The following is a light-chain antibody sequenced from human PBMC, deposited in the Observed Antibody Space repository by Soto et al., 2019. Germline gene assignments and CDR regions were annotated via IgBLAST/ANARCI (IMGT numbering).Light chain of an antibody. V-gene: IGKV1-5*01. Sequence: DIQMTQSPSTLSASVGARVTITCRASQSVSNWLAWYQQKPGKAPKLLIYDVSTLGSGVPSRFSGSGSGTDFTLTISSLQPDDFATYYCQQYNTFWTFGQGTKV. CDR2: DVS. CDR1: QSVSNW. J-gene: IGKJ1*01. CDR3: QQYNTFWT.